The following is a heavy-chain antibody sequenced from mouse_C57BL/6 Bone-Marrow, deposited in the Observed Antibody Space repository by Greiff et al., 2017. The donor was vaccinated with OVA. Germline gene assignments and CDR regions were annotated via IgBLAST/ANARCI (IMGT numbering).Heavy chain of an antibody. V-gene: IGHV5-17*01. CDR1: GFTFSDYG. CDR2: ISRGSSTI. Sequence: EVQLVESGGGLVKPGGSLKLSCAASGFTFSDYGMHWVRQAPEQGPEWVAYISRGSSTIYYADTVKGRFTISRDNAKNTLFLQMTSLRSEDTAMYYCARILRDAYWGQGTLVTVSA. CDR3: ARILRDAY. J-gene: IGHJ3*01.